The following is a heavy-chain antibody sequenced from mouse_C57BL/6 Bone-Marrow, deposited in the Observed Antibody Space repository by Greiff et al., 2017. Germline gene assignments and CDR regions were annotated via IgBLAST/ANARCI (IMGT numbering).Heavy chain of an antibody. V-gene: IGHV1-15*01. J-gene: IGHJ4*01. CDR3: TAHSNSYYAMDY. CDR1: GYTFTDYE. D-gene: IGHD2-5*01. CDR2: IDPETGGT. Sequence: VQLQQSGAELVRPGASVTLSCKASGYTFTDYEMHWVKQTPVHGLEWIGAIDPETGGTAYNQKFKGKAILTADKSSSTAYMELRSLTSEDSAVYYCTAHSNSYYAMDYWGQGTSVTVSS.